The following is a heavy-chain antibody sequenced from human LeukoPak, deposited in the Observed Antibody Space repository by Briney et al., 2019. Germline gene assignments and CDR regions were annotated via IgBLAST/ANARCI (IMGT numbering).Heavy chain of an antibody. Sequence: SETLSLTCTVSSGSISSYYWSRIRHPPGKSLEWIGYIYYSGSTNYNPSLKSRVSILVDTSKNQFSLKLSSVTAVDTAIYYCARGSAPYYFMDVWGKGTTVTVSS. CDR2: IYYSGST. D-gene: IGHD3-10*01. CDR3: ARGSAPYYFMDV. CDR1: SGSISSYY. J-gene: IGHJ6*03. V-gene: IGHV4-59*08.